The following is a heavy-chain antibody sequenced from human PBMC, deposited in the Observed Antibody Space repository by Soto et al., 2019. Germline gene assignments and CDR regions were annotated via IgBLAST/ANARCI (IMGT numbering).Heavy chain of an antibody. CDR1: GFTFSSYA. V-gene: IGHV3-23*01. CDR3: AIHPRFCRSNRWYAE. Sequence: EVQLLESGAGLVQPGGSLRLSCAASGFTFSSYAMSWVRQAPGKGLEWVSGISTSGDSTYYADSVKGRFTISRDNSKDTLDLPKNHLGAGGTAVYYRAIHPRFCRSNRWYAEWGQGTLVTVSS. CDR2: ISTSGDST. D-gene: IGHD3-3*01. J-gene: IGHJ4*02.